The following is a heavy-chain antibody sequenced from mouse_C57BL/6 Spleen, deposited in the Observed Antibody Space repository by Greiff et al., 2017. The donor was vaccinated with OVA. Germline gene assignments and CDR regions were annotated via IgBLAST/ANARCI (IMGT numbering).Heavy chain of an antibody. D-gene: IGHD1-1*01. CDR3: ERREGSSVFDY. J-gene: IGHJ2*01. Sequence: VQLQQPGAELVRPGSSVKLSCKASGYTFTSYWMDWVKQRPGQGLEWIGNIYPSDSETPYNQKFKDKATLTVDKSSSTAYMQLSSLTSEDSAVYYCERREGSSVFDYWGQGTTLTVSS. CDR1: GYTFTSYW. CDR2: IYPSDSET. V-gene: IGHV1-61*01.